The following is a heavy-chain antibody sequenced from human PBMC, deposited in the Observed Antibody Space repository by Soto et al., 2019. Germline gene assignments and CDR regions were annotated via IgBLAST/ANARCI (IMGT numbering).Heavy chain of an antibody. V-gene: IGHV1-69*08. Sequence: QVQLVQSGAEVKKPGSSVKVSCKASGGTFSSYTITWVRQAPGQGLEWMGRIIPILGIAYYAQKFQGRVTITADKSTSTAYMEVSSLRSEDTAVYYCSRDRYDIVLVPSTGHYSYMDVWGKGTTVTVSS. CDR3: SRDRYDIVLVPSTGHYSYMDV. CDR2: IIPILGIA. J-gene: IGHJ6*03. CDR1: GGTFSSYT. D-gene: IGHD2-2*01.